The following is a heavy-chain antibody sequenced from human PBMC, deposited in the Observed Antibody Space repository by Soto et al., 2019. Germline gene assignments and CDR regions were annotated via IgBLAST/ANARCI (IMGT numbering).Heavy chain of an antibody. D-gene: IGHD3-22*01. CDR2: VSSSDSTV. Sequence: QVHLVESGGGLVKPGGSLRLSCAGSGFTFSEHYMSWIRQAPGKRLEWISYVSSSDSTVYYADSVKGRFTISRDNAKNSLYLQMNSLRVEDTAVYYCARDLGYYDSSGYFDYWGQGTLVTVSS. V-gene: IGHV3-11*01. CDR1: GFTFSEHY. J-gene: IGHJ4*02. CDR3: ARDLGYYDSSGYFDY.